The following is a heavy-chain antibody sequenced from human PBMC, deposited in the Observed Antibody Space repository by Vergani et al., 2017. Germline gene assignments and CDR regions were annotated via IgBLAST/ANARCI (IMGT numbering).Heavy chain of an antibody. D-gene: IGHD4-23*01. Sequence: QVQLQESGPGLVKPSETLSLTCVVSGYSISSGYYWGWIRQPPGKGLEWIGSIYHSGSTYYNPSLKSRVTISLDTSKNQFSLKVHSVTAANTADYYCARHGNPPSNLAAHLATWGQGSLVTVSS. J-gene: IGHJ5*02. CDR2: IYHSGST. CDR1: GYSISSGYY. CDR3: ARHGNPPSNLAAHLAT. V-gene: IGHV4-38-2*01.